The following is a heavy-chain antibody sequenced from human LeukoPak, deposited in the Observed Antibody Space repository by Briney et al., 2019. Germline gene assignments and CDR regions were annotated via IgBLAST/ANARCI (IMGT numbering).Heavy chain of an antibody. CDR2: IYYSGST. D-gene: IGHD6-6*01. V-gene: IGHV4-61*01. J-gene: IGHJ6*02. CDR1: GGSVSSGSYY. Sequence: SETLSLTCTVSGGSVSSGSYYWSWIRQPPGKGLEWIGYIYYSGSTNYNPSLKSRVTISVDTSKNQFSLKVSSVTAADTAVYYCARDSYTSSIDSWGQGTTVTVSS. CDR3: ARDSYTSSIDS.